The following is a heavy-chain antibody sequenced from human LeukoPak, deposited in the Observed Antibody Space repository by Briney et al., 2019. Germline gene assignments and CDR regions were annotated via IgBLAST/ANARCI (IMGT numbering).Heavy chain of an antibody. V-gene: IGHV4-30-2*01. CDR2: IYHSGST. J-gene: IGHJ4*02. D-gene: IGHD3-16*01. CDR1: GGSISSGGYY. Sequence: SQTLSLTCTVSGGSISSGGYYWSWIRQPPGKGLEWIGYIYHSGSTYYNPSLKSRVTISVDRSKNQFSLKLSSVTAADTAVYYCARTAEHLGVDYWGQGTLVTVSS. CDR3: ARTAEHLGVDY.